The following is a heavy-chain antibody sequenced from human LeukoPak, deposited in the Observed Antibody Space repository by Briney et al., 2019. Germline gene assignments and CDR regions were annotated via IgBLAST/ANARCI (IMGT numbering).Heavy chain of an antibody. V-gene: IGHV4-4*07. CDR1: GGSISSYY. D-gene: IGHD2-21*01. Sequence: PSETLSLTCTVSGGSISSYYWSWIRQPAGKGLEWIGRIYTSGSTNYNPSLKSRVTMSVDTSKNQFSLKLSSVTAADTAVYYCASTAYCGGDCYSGYFQHWGQGTLVTVSS. CDR3: ASTAYCGGDCYSGYFQH. J-gene: IGHJ1*01. CDR2: IYTSGST.